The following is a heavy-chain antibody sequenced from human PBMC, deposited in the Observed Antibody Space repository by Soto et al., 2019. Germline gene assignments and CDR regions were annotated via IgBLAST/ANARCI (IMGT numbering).Heavy chain of an antibody. Sequence: ASVKVSCKASGYTFTGYYMHWVRQAPGQGLEWMGWINPNSGGTNYAQKFQGWVTMTRETSIRTAYMELIRLRSDDTAVYDCARGGGIAAAYGMDVWGQGTTVTVSS. CDR1: GYTFTGYY. CDR2: INPNSGGT. CDR3: ARGGGIAAAYGMDV. V-gene: IGHV1-2*04. D-gene: IGHD6-13*01. J-gene: IGHJ6*02.